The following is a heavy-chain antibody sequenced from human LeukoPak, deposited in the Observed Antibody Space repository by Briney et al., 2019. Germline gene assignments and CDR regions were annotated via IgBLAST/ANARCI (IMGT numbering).Heavy chain of an antibody. J-gene: IGHJ6*02. D-gene: IGHD3-16*01. V-gene: IGHV3-30*18. CDR2: ISYDGGNQ. CDR3: AKDRRMMSAYYGMDV. CDR1: GFTFFNYG. Sequence: GRSLRVSCEASGFTFFNYGVHWVRQAPGNGLEWVPLISYDGGNQKYADSVKGRFTISRDNSKNTVYLQLNSLRAEDTAVYYCAKDRRMMSAYYGMDVWGQGTTVSLL.